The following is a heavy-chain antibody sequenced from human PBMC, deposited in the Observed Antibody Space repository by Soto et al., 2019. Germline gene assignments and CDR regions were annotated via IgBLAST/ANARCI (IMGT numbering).Heavy chain of an antibody. CDR2: ISYDGSNK. D-gene: IGHD2-21*02. CDR3: ARALVTLSYFDY. CDR1: GFTFSSYA. V-gene: IGHV3-30-3*01. Sequence: ESVGGVVQPGRSLRLSCAASGFTFSSYAMHWVRQAPGKGLEWVAVISYDGSNKYYADSVKGRFTISRDNSKNTLYLQMNSLRAEDTAVYYCARALVTLSYFDYWGQGTLVTVSS. J-gene: IGHJ4*02.